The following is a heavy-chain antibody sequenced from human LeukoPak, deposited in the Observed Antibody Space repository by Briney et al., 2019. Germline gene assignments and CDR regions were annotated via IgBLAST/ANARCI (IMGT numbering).Heavy chain of an antibody. CDR3: AGGDFWSGNPFYFDY. CDR2: IYTSGST. D-gene: IGHD3-3*01. V-gene: IGHV4-61*02. CDR1: GDSISSGSYY. J-gene: IGHJ4*02. Sequence: ASETLSLTCTVSGDSISSGSYYWSWIRQPAGKGLEWIGRIYTSGSTNYNPSLKSRVTISVDTSKNQFSLKLSSVTAPDTAVYYCAGGDFWSGNPFYFDYWGQGTLVTVYS.